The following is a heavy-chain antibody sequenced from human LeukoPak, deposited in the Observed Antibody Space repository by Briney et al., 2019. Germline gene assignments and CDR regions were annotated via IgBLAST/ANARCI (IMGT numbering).Heavy chain of an antibody. D-gene: IGHD6-19*01. CDR3: ARGNSGWFDDDHNWFDP. CDR1: GFTFSSYA. CDR2: IPYDGSNK. V-gene: IGHV3-30*04. J-gene: IGHJ5*02. Sequence: GRSLRLSCAASGFTFSSYAMHWVRQAPGKGLEWVAVIPYDGSNKYYADSVKGRFTISRDNSKNTLYLQMNSLRAEDTAVYYCARGNSGWFDDDHNWFDPWGQGTLVTVSS.